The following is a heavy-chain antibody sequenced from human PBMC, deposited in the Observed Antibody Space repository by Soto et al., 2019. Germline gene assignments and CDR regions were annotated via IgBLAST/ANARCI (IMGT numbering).Heavy chain of an antibody. CDR3: ARDGFSGWYDGDAFDI. V-gene: IGHV3-7*01. Sequence: EVQLVESGGGLVQPGGSLRLSCAASGFTFSSYWMSWVRQAPGKGLEWVANIKQDGSEKYYVDSVKGRFTISRDNAKNSLYLQMNSLRAEDTAVYYCARDGFSGWYDGDAFDIWGQGTMVTVSS. CDR2: IKQDGSEK. J-gene: IGHJ3*02. D-gene: IGHD6-19*01. CDR1: GFTFSSYW.